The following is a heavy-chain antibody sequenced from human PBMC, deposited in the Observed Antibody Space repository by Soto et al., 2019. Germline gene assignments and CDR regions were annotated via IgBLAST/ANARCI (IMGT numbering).Heavy chain of an antibody. D-gene: IGHD4-17*01. CDR3: ATQYGDDDAFDI. CDR1: GFTFSSYG. J-gene: IGHJ3*02. V-gene: IGHV3-33*01. CDR2: IWYNGSKK. Sequence: PGGSLRLSCAASGFTFSSYGMHWVRQAPGKGLEWVAIIWYNGSKKYYADSVKGRFTISRDNSKNTLYLQMNSLRAEDTAVYYCATQYGDDDAFDIWGQGTMVT.